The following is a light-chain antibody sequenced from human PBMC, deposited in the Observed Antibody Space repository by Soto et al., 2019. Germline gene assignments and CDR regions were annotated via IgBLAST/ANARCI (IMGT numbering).Light chain of an antibody. CDR2: AAS. V-gene: IGKV1-9*01. J-gene: IGKJ4*01. CDR3: QQLNSYPRLT. Sequence: DTQLTQSPSFLSASVGDRVTITCRASQGISSYLAWYQQQPGKAPKLLIYAASTLRSGVPSRFCGSGSGTEFTLTISSLQPEDFATYYCQQLNSYPRLTFGGGTKVEMK. CDR1: QGISSY.